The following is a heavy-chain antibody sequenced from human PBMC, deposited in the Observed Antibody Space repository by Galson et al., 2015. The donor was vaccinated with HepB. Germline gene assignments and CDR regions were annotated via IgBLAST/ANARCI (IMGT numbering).Heavy chain of an antibody. CDR1: GFPFTAFP. CDR2: ISASGETT. J-gene: IGHJ1*01. Sequence: SLRLSCAASGFPFTAFPMSWVRQAPGKGLEWVSTISASGETTPYAGSVKGFFTISRDSSASTVRLQMNGLRAEDAAVYYCARADFSGSGKLGETAEFFRHWGQGTLVTVSS. V-gene: IGHV3-23*01. CDR3: ARADFSGSGKLGETAEFFRH. D-gene: IGHD3-10*01.